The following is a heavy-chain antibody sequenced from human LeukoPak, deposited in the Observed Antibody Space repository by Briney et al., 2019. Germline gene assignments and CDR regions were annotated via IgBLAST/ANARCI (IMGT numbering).Heavy chain of an antibody. V-gene: IGHV3-53*01. D-gene: IGHD2-2*01. CDR3: ARDFFPVVVPARTPEDYFDY. CDR2: IYSGGST. Sequence: GGSLRLSCAASGFSVSNNYMIWVRQAPGKGLEWVSIIYSGGSTYYADSVKGRFTISRDNAKNSLYLHMDSLRAEDTAVYYCARDFFPVVVPARTPEDYFDYWGQGTLVTVSS. CDR1: GFSVSNNY. J-gene: IGHJ4*02.